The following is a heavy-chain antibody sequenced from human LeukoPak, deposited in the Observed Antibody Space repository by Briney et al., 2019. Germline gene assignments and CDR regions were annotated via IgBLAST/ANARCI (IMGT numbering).Heavy chain of an antibody. V-gene: IGHV3-21*01. Sequence: GGSLRLSCAASGFTFSSYSMNWVRQAPGKGLEQVSSISSGSSYIYYADSVKGRFTISRDNAKNSLYLQMNSLSAEDTAVYYCACTSGYDFSSYYYYYMDVWGKGTTVTVSS. D-gene: IGHD5-12*01. CDR3: ACTSGYDFSSYYYYYMDV. CDR1: GFTFSSYS. CDR2: ISSGSSYI. J-gene: IGHJ6*03.